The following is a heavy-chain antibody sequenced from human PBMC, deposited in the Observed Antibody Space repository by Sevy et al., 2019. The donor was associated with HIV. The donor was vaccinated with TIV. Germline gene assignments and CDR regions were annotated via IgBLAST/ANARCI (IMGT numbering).Heavy chain of an antibody. Sequence: SETLSLTCTVSGGSITSLYWNWIRQPPGKGLEWIANIYYNGHINYNPSRKGRVTLSLDTSKNQFSLRLSSVTAADTAMYYCAGENAWGRGYSWGQGTLVTVSS. J-gene: IGHJ4*02. CDR2: IYYNGHI. CDR3: AGENAWGRGYS. CDR1: GGSITSLY. V-gene: IGHV4-59*08. D-gene: IGHD1-26*01.